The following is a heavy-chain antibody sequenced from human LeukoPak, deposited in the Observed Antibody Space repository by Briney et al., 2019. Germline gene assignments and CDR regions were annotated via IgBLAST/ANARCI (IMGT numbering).Heavy chain of an antibody. CDR3: ARQAGDY. V-gene: IGHV4-61*05. CDR2: IYYSGST. Sequence: PSETLSLTCTVSGGSISSSSYYWGWIRQPPGKGLEWIGYIYYSGSTNYNPSLKSRVTISLDTSKSQFSLQLSSVTAADTAVYYCARQAGDYWGQGTLVTVSS. CDR1: GGSISSSSYY. J-gene: IGHJ4*02.